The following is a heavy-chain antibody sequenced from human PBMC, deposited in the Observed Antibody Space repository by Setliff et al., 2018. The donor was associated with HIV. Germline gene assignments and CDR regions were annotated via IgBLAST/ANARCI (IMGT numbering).Heavy chain of an antibody. CDR2: INVGNGNT. Sequence: ASVKVSCKASEYTFTTYAMHWVRQAPGQRLEWMGWINVGNGNTKYSQKFQGRLTMTRDTSASTVYMELNSLRSEDTAVYFCARGMNAVRYFDWLDAFDIWGQGTMVTVSS. CDR3: ARGMNAVRYFDWLDAFDI. D-gene: IGHD3-9*01. V-gene: IGHV1-3*01. J-gene: IGHJ3*02. CDR1: EYTFTTYA.